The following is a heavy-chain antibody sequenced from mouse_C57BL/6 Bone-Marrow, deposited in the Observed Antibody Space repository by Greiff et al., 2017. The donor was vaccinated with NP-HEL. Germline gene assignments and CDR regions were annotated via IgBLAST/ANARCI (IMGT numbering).Heavy chain of an antibody. CDR3: ARFITTVFDY. CDR1: GYTFTSYW. J-gene: IGHJ2*01. D-gene: IGHD1-2*01. Sequence: QVQLQQPGAELVKPGASVKLSCKASGYTFTSYWMHWVKQRPGQGLEWIGMIHPNSGSTNYNEKFKSKATLTVDKSSSTAYMQISSLTSEDAAVYYCARFITTVFDYGGQGTTPTVSS. CDR2: IHPNSGST. V-gene: IGHV1-64*01.